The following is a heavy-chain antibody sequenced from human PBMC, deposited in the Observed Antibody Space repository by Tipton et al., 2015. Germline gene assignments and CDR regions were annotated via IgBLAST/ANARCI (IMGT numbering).Heavy chain of an antibody. CDR3: ARLVGVGSYYFDY. V-gene: IGHV3-48*03. D-gene: IGHD2-15*01. CDR2: INSGGRTK. Sequence: SLRLSCEASGFTFSNYEMSWVRQAPGKGLEWVSYINSGGRTKYYADSVKGRFTISRDNAKNSLYLQMNSLRAEDTAVYYCARLVGVGSYYFDYWGQGTLVTVSS. CDR1: GFTFSNYE. J-gene: IGHJ4*02.